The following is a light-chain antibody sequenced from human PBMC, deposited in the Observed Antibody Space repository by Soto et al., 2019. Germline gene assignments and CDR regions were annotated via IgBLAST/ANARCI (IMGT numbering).Light chain of an antibody. CDR1: SSDVGGYNY. J-gene: IGLJ1*01. Sequence: QSALTQPASVSGSPGQSITISCTGTSSDVGGYNYVSWYQQHPGKAPKLMIYDVSNRPSGVSNRFSGSKSGNTASLTISGLQAEDEADYYSSSYTSSSTLLWVFGTGTKVTV. V-gene: IGLV2-14*01. CDR2: DVS. CDR3: SSYTSSSTLLWV.